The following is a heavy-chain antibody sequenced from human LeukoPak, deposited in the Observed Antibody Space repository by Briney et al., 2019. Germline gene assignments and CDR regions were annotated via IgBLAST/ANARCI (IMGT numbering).Heavy chain of an antibody. V-gene: IGHV1-46*01. CDR1: GYAFTSYH. J-gene: IGHJ4*02. CDR2: IIPSSGST. D-gene: IGHD4-11*01. CDR3: ARSDYNDYRGLGF. Sequence: GASVKVSCKASGYAFTSYHIHWMRQAPGQGLGWMGIIIPSSGSTTYAQKFQGRVTMTRDTFTSTVYMELSSLTSDDTAVYFCARSDYNDYRGLGFWGRGTLVTVSS.